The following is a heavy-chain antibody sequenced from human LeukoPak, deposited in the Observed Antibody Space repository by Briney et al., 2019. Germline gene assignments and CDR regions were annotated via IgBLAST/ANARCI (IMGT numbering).Heavy chain of an antibody. CDR3: ARGMDPCSGGSCYPPFDY. Sequence: ASVKVSCKASGYTFTTYNINWVRQAPGQGLEWMGWISGYNGNTNYAQKLQGRVTMTTDTSTSTAYMELRSLRSDDTAVYYCARGMDPCSGGSCYPPFDYWGQGTLVTVSS. D-gene: IGHD2-15*01. CDR2: ISGYNGNT. J-gene: IGHJ4*02. V-gene: IGHV1-18*01. CDR1: GYTFTTYN.